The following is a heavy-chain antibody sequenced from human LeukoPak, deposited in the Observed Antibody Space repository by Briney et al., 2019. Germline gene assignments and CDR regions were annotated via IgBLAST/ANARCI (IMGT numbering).Heavy chain of an antibody. V-gene: IGHV4-30-2*01. CDR1: GGSISSGGYS. CDR2: IYHSGST. CDR3: AREGGTHCSGGSCYPY. D-gene: IGHD2-15*01. J-gene: IGHJ4*02. Sequence: SQTLSLTCAVSGGSISSGGYSWSWIRQPPGKGLEWIGYIYHSGSTYYNPSLKSRVTISVDRSKSQFSLKLSSVTAADTAVYYCAREGGTHCSGGSCYPYWGREPWSPSPQ.